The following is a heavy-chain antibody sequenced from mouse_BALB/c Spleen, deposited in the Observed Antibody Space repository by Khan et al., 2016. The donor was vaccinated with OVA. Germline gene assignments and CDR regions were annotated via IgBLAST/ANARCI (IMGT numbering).Heavy chain of an antibody. V-gene: IGHV5-9-3*01. J-gene: IGHJ4*01. Sequence: EVQLKESGGGLVKPGGSLKLSCSASGFTFSSYGMSWVRQTPEKRLEWVATISSGGHYTFYPDSVKGRFSISRDNAKNTLYLQMSSLRSEDTAMYYCARSLVDYHAMDYWGQGTSVTVSS. CDR1: GFTFSSYG. D-gene: IGHD2-2*01. CDR2: ISSGGHYT. CDR3: ARSLVDYHAMDY.